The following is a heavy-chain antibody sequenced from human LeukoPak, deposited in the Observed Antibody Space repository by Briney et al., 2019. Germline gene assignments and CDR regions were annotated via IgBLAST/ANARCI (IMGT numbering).Heavy chain of an antibody. CDR2: ISSSGSTI. V-gene: IGHV3-48*03. Sequence: GGSLRLSCAASGFTFSSYEMNWVRQAPGKGLEWVSYISSSGSTIYYADSVKGRFTISRDNAKNSLYLQMNSLRAEDTAVYHCARGSPGVNDYWGQGTLVTVSS. CDR3: ARGSPGVNDY. CDR1: GFTFSSYE. J-gene: IGHJ4*02. D-gene: IGHD2-21*01.